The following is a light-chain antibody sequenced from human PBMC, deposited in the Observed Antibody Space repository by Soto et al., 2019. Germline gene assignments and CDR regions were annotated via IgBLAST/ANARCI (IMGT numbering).Light chain of an antibody. CDR3: QQYGGSPWT. V-gene: IGKV3-20*01. CDR2: GAS. Sequence: EIVLTQSPGTLSVSPGERATLSCRASQSVSSYFFAWYQQKPGQAPRLLIYGASSRATGIPDRFSGSGSGTDFTLTISRLEPEDFAVYYCQQYGGSPWTFGQGTKVDIK. CDR1: QSVSSYF. J-gene: IGKJ1*01.